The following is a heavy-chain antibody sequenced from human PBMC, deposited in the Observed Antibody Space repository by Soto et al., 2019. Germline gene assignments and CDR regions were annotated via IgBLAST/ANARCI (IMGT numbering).Heavy chain of an antibody. Sequence: QVQLVQSGAEVKKPGSSVKVSCKASGGTFSSYTISWVRQAPGQGLEWMGRIIPILGIANYAQKFQGRVTITADKSTNTAYMELSSLRSEDTAVYFCARRIGNWGMDVWGQGTTVTVSS. CDR1: GGTFSSYT. CDR3: ARRIGNWGMDV. V-gene: IGHV1-69*02. J-gene: IGHJ6*02. CDR2: IIPILGIA.